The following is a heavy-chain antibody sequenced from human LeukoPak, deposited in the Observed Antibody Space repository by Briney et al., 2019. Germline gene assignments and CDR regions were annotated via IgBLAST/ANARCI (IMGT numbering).Heavy chain of an antibody. CDR2: FDPEDGET. V-gene: IGHV1-24*01. D-gene: IGHD3-10*01. J-gene: IGHJ4*02. CDR3: ATTGGYYGSGSYYTIDY. CDR1: GYTLTELS. Sequence: ASVKVSCKVSGYTLTELSMYWVRQAPGKGLEWMGGFDPEDGETIYAQKFQGRVTMTEDTSTDTAYMELSSLRSEDTAVYYCATTGGYYGSGSYYTIDYWGQGTLVTVSS.